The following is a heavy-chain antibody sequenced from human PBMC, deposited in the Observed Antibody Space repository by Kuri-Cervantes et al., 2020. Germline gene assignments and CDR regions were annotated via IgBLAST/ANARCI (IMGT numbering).Heavy chain of an antibody. CDR1: GFTFSSYS. CDR3: VRGLPRDSGSAQLGG. V-gene: IGHV3-48*04. D-gene: IGHD1-26*01. J-gene: IGHJ4*02. Sequence: GESLKISCAASGFTFSSYSMNWVRQAPGKGLEWVSYISSSSSTIYYADSVKGRFTISRDNAKNSLYLQMNSLRAEDTAVYYCVRGLPRDSGSAQLGGWGQGTLVTVSS. CDR2: ISSSSSTI.